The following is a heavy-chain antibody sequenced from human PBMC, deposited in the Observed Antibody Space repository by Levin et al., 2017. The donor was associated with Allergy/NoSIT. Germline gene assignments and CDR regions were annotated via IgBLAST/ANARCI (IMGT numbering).Heavy chain of an antibody. V-gene: IGHV1-2*02. D-gene: IGHD2-2*01. Sequence: ASVKVSCKASGYTFTGYYMHWVRQAPGQGLEWMGWINPNSGGTNYAQKFQGRVTMTRDTSISTAYMELSRLRSDDTAVYYCAVGEKYQRLFAAFDIWGQGTMVTVSS. CDR1: GYTFTGYY. J-gene: IGHJ3*02. CDR2: INPNSGGT. CDR3: AVGEKYQRLFAAFDI.